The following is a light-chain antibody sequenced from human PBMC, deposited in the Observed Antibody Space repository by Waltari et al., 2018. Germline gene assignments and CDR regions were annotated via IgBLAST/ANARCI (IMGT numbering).Light chain of an antibody. J-gene: IGKJ4*01. CDR1: QGISSW. CDR3: QQANSFPL. CDR2: AVS. Sequence: DIQMTQSPSSVSASVGYRVTITCRASQGISSWIAWYQQRPGKAPNLLIYAVSSLQSGVPSRFTGGGSGTDFTLTISSLQPEDFATYYCQQANSFPLFGGGTKVEIK. V-gene: IGKV1-12*01.